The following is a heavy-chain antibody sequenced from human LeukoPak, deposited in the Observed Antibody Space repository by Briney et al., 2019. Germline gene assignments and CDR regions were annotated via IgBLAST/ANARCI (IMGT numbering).Heavy chain of an antibody. CDR3: ASFYGSGSLDY. V-gene: IGHV3-7*01. CDR1: GFVFRNYF. CDR2: IKQDGSEK. Sequence: GSLRLSCAASGFVFRNYFMSWVRQAPGKGLEWVANIKQDGSEKYYVDSVKGRFTISRDNAKNSLYLQMNSLRAEDTAVYYCASFYGSGSLDYWGQGTLVTVSS. D-gene: IGHD3-10*01. J-gene: IGHJ4*02.